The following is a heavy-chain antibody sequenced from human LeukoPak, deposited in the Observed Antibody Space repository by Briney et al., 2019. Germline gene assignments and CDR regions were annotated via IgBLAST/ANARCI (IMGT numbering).Heavy chain of an antibody. J-gene: IGHJ3*02. V-gene: IGHV3-9*02. D-gene: IGHD3-22*01. CDR3: ARDHYYDSSGYPGDAFDI. CDR2: ISWNSGNI. CDR1: GFTSDDYA. Sequence: GGSLRLSCAASGFTSDDYAMHWVRQAPGKGLEWVSGISWNSGNIGYADSVKGRFTISRDNAKNSLYLQMNSLRAGDTAVYYCARDHYYDSSGYPGDAFDIWGQGTMVTVSS.